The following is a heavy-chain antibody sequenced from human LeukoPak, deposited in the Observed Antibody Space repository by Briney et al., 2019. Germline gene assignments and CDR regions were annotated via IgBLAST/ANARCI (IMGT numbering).Heavy chain of an antibody. CDR2: LNPSGGST. CDR1: GYTFTSYY. CDR3: ARDYRDDGDYFFDY. Sequence: ASVKVSCKASGYTFTSYYMHWVRQAPGQGLEWRGILNPSGGSTSYAQKFQGRVTMTRDTSTSTVYMELSSLRAEDTAVYYCARDYRDDGDYFFDYWGQGTLVTVSS. V-gene: IGHV1-46*01. J-gene: IGHJ4*02. D-gene: IGHD4-17*01.